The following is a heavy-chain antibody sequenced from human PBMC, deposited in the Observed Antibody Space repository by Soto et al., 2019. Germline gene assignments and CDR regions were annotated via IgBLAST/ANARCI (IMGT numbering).Heavy chain of an antibody. V-gene: IGHV4-59*01. J-gene: IGHJ6*02. CDR2: IYFSGST. CDR3: ARDRARPPNYYYGLDV. CDR1: GGSINSDY. Sequence: SETLSLTCTVSGGSINSDYWTWIRQSPGKGMEWLGHIYFSGSTNYNPSLNRRVTISVDRSKNQFSLSLSSLTAADTAVYFCARDRARPPNYYYGLDVWRQGTTVTVSS. D-gene: IGHD3-10*01.